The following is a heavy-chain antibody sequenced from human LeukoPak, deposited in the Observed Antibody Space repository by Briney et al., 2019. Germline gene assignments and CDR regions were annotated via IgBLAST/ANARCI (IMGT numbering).Heavy chain of an antibody. CDR2: ISYDGSNK. V-gene: IGHV3-30*04. CDR3: AREGLKLYYYGRVPYGMDV. J-gene: IGHJ6*04. D-gene: IGHD3-10*02. Sequence: GRSLRLSCAASGFTFSSYAMHWVRQAPGKGLEWVAVISYDGSNKYYADSVKGRFTIPRDNSKNTLYLQMNSLRAEDTAVYYCAREGLKLYYYGRVPYGMDVWGKGTTVTVSS. CDR1: GFTFSSYA.